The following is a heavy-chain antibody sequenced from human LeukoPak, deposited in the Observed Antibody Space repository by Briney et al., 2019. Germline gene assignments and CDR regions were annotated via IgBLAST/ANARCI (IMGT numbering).Heavy chain of an antibody. CDR2: ISSSSSYI. J-gene: IGHJ4*02. CDR1: GFTFSSYS. CDR3: ARGGGGVSKYFDY. D-gene: IGHD3-16*01. Sequence: PGGSLRLSCAASGFTFSSYSMNWVRQAPGKGLEWVSSISSSSSYIYYADSVKGRFTISRDNAKNSLYLQMNSLRAEDTAVYYCARGGGGVSKYFDYWGQGTLVTVSS. V-gene: IGHV3-21*01.